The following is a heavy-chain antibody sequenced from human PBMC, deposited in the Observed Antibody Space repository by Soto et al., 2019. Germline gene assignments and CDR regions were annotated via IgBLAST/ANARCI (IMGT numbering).Heavy chain of an antibody. CDR2: INPNSGGT. D-gene: IGHD2-15*01. Sequence: ASVKVSCKASGYTFTGYYMHWVRQAPGQGLEWMGWINPNSGGTNYAQKFQGWVTMTRDTSISTAYMELSRLRSDDTAVYYCARSGVVVAAEGAFDIWGQGTMVTVSS. V-gene: IGHV1-2*04. CDR3: ARSGVVVAAEGAFDI. CDR1: GYTFTGYY. J-gene: IGHJ3*02.